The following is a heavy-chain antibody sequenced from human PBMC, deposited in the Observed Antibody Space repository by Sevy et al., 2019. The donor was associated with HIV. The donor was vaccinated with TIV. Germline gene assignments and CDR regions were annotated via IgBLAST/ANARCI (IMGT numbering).Heavy chain of an antibody. CDR3: ARDNLAVAGRGWFDP. Sequence: ASVKVSCKASGGTFTSYAISWVRQAPGLGLEWMGGSIPLLGTANYAQQFQGRVTITADESTSTVYMELSSLRSEDTAVYYCARDNLAVAGRGWFDPWGQGTLVTVSS. CDR1: GGTFTSYA. J-gene: IGHJ5*02. CDR2: SIPLLGTA. V-gene: IGHV1-69*13. D-gene: IGHD6-19*01.